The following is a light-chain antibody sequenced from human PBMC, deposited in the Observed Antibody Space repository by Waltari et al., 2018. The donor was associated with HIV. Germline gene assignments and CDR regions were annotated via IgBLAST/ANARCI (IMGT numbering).Light chain of an antibody. Sequence: PAVLSVFPGARGTLSCATSHNLGNTGAWYQKTVGQGPRPLSYGASTRAAGVPERVGGSGSGTEFNLTIASPQADDSAFYYCQYYEAWSRTFGPGTRVEIK. CDR2: GAS. CDR3: QYYEAWSRT. CDR1: HNLGNT. J-gene: IGKJ1*01. V-gene: IGKV3-15*01.